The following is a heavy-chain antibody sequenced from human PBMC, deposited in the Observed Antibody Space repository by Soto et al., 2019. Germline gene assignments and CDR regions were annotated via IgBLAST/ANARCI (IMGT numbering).Heavy chain of an antibody. CDR2: MNPSTGST. CDR1: GYTFTSYD. J-gene: IGHJ4*02. V-gene: IGHV1-8*01. CDR3: ARGRLVAGTVDY. D-gene: IGHD6-19*01. Sequence: QVQLVQSGAEVKKPGASVKVSCKASGYTFTSYDIKWVRQATGQGLEWMGWMNPSTGSTGFAQKFQGRVHMISNTSISTAYLELSSLTSEATAVYYCARGRLVAGTVDYWGQGTLVTVSS.